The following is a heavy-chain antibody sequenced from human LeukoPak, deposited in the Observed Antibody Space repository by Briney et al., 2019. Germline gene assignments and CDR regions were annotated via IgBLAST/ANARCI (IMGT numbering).Heavy chain of an antibody. D-gene: IGHD3-22*01. CDR2: IYSNGIT. J-gene: IGHJ2*01. Sequence: PSETLSLTCTVSGGSIFSYYFNWIRQPPGKGLEWIGYIYSNGITSYNPSLRSRSTISIATSKNQFSLSLTSVTAADTATYYCARRAYYDTSGYYPASGYFDLWGRGTLVTVSS. CDR3: ARRAYYDTSGYYPASGYFDL. CDR1: GGSIFSYY. V-gene: IGHV4-59*08.